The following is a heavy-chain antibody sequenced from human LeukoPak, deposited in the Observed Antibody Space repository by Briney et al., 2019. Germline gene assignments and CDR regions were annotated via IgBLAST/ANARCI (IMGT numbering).Heavy chain of an antibody. Sequence: PGGSLRLSCAASGFTVSSNYMSWVRQAPGKGLEWVSVIYSGGSTHYADSVKGRFTISRDNSKNTLYLQMNSLRAEDTAVYYCASTGVGDYYYGMDVWGQGTTVTVSS. CDR3: ASTGVGDYYYGMDV. CDR2: IYSGGST. J-gene: IGHJ6*02. D-gene: IGHD3-10*01. CDR1: GFTVSSNY. V-gene: IGHV3-53*01.